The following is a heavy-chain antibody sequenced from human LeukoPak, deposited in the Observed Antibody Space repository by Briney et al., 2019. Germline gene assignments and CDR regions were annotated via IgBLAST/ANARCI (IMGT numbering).Heavy chain of an antibody. D-gene: IGHD2-21*01. Sequence: HPGRSLRLSCAASGFTFSSYAMHWVRQAPGKGLEWVSFISSSGSYTMSAGSVKGRFTISRDNAKNSLYMQMNSLRAEDTAVYYCARGSRVIDYWGQGTLVTVSS. J-gene: IGHJ4*02. V-gene: IGHV3-48*03. CDR1: GFTFSSYA. CDR3: ARGSRVIDY. CDR2: ISSSGSYT.